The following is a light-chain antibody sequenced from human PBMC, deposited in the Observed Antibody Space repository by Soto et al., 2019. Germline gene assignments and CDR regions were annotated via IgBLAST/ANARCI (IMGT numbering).Light chain of an antibody. J-gene: IGKJ1*01. V-gene: IGKV3-20*01. CDR1: QSVSSNF. Sequence: EIVLTQSPGTLSLSPGDRATLSCRASQSVSSNFLAWYQQKPCQAPRLLIYGASIRATGIPDRFSGSGSGTDFTLTIRRLEPEDFAMYFCHQYGSSPRTFGQGTKVEIK. CDR2: GAS. CDR3: HQYGSSPRT.